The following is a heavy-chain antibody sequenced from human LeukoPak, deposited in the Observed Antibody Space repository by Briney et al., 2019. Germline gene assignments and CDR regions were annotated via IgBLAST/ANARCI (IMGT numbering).Heavy chain of an antibody. CDR2: IYLGDSET. Sequence: GESLKISCKGSGYSSTSSWIGWVRQMPGKGLDWMGIIYLGDSETRYSPSFQGQVTMTRNTSISTAYMELSSLKSEDTAVYYCARGPVIDIDGDLYYYYYYGMDVWGQGTTVTVSS. J-gene: IGHJ6*02. D-gene: IGHD4-17*01. V-gene: IGHV5-51*01. CDR1: GYSSTSSW. CDR3: ARGPVIDIDGDLYYYYYYGMDV.